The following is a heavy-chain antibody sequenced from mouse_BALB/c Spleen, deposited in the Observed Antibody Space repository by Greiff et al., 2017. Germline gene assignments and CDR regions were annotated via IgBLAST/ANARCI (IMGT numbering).Heavy chain of an antibody. CDR3: ARERGGSGYPFDY. J-gene: IGHJ3*01. CDR2: IYPGDGDT. V-gene: IGHV1-87*01. Sequence: QVQLQQSGAELARPGASVKLSCKASGYTFTSYWMQWVKQRPGQGLEWIGAIYPGDGDTRYTQKFKGKATLTADKSSSTAYMQLSSLASEDSAVYYCARERGGSGYPFDYWGQGTLVTVSA. D-gene: IGHD3-1*01. CDR1: GYTFTSYW.